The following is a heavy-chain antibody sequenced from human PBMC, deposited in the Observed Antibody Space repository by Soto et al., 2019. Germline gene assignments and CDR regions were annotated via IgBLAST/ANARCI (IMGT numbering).Heavy chain of an antibody. D-gene: IGHD6-13*01. CDR3: ASRIAAAGTSPFDY. Sequence: SVKVSCKASGGTFSSYAISWVRQAPGQGLEWMGGIIPIFGTANYAQKFQGRVTITADKSTSTAYMELSSLRSEDTAVYYCASRIAAAGTSPFDYWGQGTLVTVSS. CDR1: GGTFSSYA. V-gene: IGHV1-69*06. J-gene: IGHJ4*02. CDR2: IIPIFGTA.